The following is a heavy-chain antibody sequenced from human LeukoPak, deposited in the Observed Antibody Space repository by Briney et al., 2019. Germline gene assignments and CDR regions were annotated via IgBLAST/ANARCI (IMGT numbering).Heavy chain of an antibody. Sequence: GGSLRLSCAASGFTFSSYSMNWVRQAPGKGLEWVSSISSSSSYIYYADSVKGRFTISRDNAKNSLYLQMNSLRAEDTAVYYCARAGPIYGDYDQYFQHWGQGTLVTVSS. V-gene: IGHV3-21*01. J-gene: IGHJ1*01. D-gene: IGHD4-17*01. CDR2: ISSSSSYI. CDR1: GFTFSSYS. CDR3: ARAGPIYGDYDQYFQH.